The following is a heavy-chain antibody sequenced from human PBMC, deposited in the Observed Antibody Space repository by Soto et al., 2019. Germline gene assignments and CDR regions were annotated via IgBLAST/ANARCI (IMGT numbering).Heavy chain of an antibody. CDR2: IDPGDSST. D-gene: IGHD1-26*01. Sequence: PGESLKISCQGSGYSFTTYWISWVRQMPGKGLEWMGKIDPGDSSTNYSPSFRGHITISVDRSINTAHLQFSSLKAADTAVYYCARIEKWYYTYYGLDVWGQGTMVTVSS. V-gene: IGHV5-10-1*01. J-gene: IGHJ6*02. CDR3: ARIEKWYYTYYGLDV. CDR1: GYSFTTYW.